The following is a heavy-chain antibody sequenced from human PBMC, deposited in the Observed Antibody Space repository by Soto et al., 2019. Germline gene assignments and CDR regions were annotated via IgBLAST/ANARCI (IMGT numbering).Heavy chain of an antibody. Sequence: PSETLSLTCTVSGGSISSYYWSWIRQPPGKGLEWIGYIYYSGSTNYNPSLKSRVTISVDTSKNQFSLKLSSVTAADTAVYYCAMTTVGYYFDYWGQGTLVTVSS. CDR1: GGSISSYY. V-gene: IGHV4-59*01. CDR3: AMTTVGYYFDY. J-gene: IGHJ4*02. CDR2: IYYSGST. D-gene: IGHD4-17*01.